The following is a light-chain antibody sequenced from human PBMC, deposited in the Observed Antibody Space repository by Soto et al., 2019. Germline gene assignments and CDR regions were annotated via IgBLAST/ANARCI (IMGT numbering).Light chain of an antibody. J-gene: IGKJ3*01. CDR3: QQYNNWPFT. CDR2: GAS. V-gene: IGKV3D-15*01. Sequence: EIVMTQSPATLSVSPGERATLSCRASQSVSSNLAWYQQKPGQVPRLLIYGASTRATGIPARFSGSGSGTEFNLTISSLQSEDLAVYYCQQYNNWPFTFGPGTKVDIK. CDR1: QSVSSN.